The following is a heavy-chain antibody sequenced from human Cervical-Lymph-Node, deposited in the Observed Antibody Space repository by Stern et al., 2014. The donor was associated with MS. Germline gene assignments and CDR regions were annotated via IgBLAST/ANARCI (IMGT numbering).Heavy chain of an antibody. Sequence: EVQLVESGAEVKKPGESLKISCKASGYSFTTYWIGWVRQMPGKGLEWIAIIFPGGSDIRYSPSFQGQVTISADKSSSTAYLQWNNLKASDTAKYYCARQRYFDYWGQGTLVTVSS. J-gene: IGHJ4*02. CDR2: IFPGGSDI. V-gene: IGHV5-51*01. CDR3: ARQRYFDY. CDR1: GYSFTTYW.